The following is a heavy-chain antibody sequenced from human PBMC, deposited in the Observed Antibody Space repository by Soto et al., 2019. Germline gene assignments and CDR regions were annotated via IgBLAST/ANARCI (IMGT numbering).Heavy chain of an antibody. Sequence: QVQLVQSGAEVKKPGASVKVSCKASGYTFASYGISWVRQAPGQGLEWVGWISAYNGNMNYAQKVQGRVTMTTDTSTNTAYMELMSLRSDDTAVYYCARDAAWVGATLLVDYWGQGTLVTVSS. CDR1: GYTFASYG. V-gene: IGHV1-18*01. CDR2: ISAYNGNM. CDR3: ARDAAWVGATLLVDY. D-gene: IGHD1-26*01. J-gene: IGHJ4*02.